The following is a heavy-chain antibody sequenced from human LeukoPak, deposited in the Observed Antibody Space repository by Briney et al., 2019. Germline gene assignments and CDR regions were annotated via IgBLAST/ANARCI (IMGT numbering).Heavy chain of an antibody. D-gene: IGHD4-17*01. Sequence: GGSLRLSCAASGFTFSSYEMNWVRQAPGKGLEWISYISTSGSTIYYADSVKGRFTISRDNARNSLYLQMNSLRAEDTAVYFCARDGDYAQDFDYWGQGTLVTVSS. CDR2: ISTSGSTI. J-gene: IGHJ4*02. CDR3: ARDGDYAQDFDY. CDR1: GFTFSSYE. V-gene: IGHV3-48*03.